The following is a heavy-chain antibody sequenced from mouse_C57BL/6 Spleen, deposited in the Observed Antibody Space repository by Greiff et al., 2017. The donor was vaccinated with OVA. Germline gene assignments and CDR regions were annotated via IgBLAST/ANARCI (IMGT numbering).Heavy chain of an antibody. D-gene: IGHD4-1*01. CDR1: GYTFTSYW. V-gene: IGHV1-69*01. CDR2: IDPSDSYT. Sequence: QVQLQQSGAELVMPGASVKLSCKASGYTFTSYWMHWVKQRPGQGLEWIGEIDPSDSYTNYNQKFKGKSTLTVDKSSSTAYMQLSSLTSEDSAVYYCARGDLGRDYFDYWGQGTTLTVSS. J-gene: IGHJ2*01. CDR3: ARGDLGRDYFDY.